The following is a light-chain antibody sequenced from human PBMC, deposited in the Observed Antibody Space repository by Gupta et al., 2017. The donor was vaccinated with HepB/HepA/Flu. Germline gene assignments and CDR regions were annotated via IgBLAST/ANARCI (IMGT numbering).Light chain of an antibody. CDR3: AACDDSLNGDV. Sequence: QSVLTQPPSVSEEPWQRLTLTCYGRSSNIGNKAVHWYQQHPGTAPQLLIYYDDLLPSGVSDRFSGSNSGTSASLAISGLQTEDEADYYCAACDDSLNGDVFGTGTKVTVL. V-gene: IGLV1-36*01. CDR2: YDD. CDR1: SSNIGNKA. J-gene: IGLJ1*01.